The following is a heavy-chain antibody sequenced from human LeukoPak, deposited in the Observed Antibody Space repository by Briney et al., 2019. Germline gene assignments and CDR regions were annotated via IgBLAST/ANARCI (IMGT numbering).Heavy chain of an antibody. V-gene: IGHV3-21*01. CDR1: GFTGSSYS. CDR2: ITSSSTYT. D-gene: IGHD6-6*01. Sequence: GGSLRLSCAASGFTGSSYSMNWVRQAPGKGLEWVSSITSSSTYTYYADSVKGRFTISRDNAKNPLYLQMNSLRAEDTAVYYCARSISWAPRGKDYRDVWGKGTTVTVSS. CDR3: ARSISWAPRGKDYRDV. J-gene: IGHJ6*03.